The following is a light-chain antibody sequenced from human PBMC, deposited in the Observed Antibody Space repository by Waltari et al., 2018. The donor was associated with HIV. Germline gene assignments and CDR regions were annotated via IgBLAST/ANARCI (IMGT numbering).Light chain of an antibody. CDR2: RNN. CDR1: SSNTGTNS. Sequence: QSVLTQPPSASGTPGQRVTISCSGRSSNTGTNSVCWYQHLPGTAPKLLIYRNNQRPSGVPDRFSGSKSGTSASLAISGLRSDDEADYICAAWDDSLSGVVFGGGTKLTVL. J-gene: IGLJ2*01. V-gene: IGLV1-47*01. CDR3: AAWDDSLSGVV.